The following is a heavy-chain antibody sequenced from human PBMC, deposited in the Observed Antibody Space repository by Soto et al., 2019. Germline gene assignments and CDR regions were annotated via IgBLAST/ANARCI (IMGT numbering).Heavy chain of an antibody. Sequence: ASVKVSCKASGYTFTNFGISWVRQAPGQGLEWMGWISAYNGNTNYAQKFQGRVTMTTDTSTSTAYMELRSLRSDDTAVYYCARDATKLGWFDPWGQGTLVTVSS. CDR2: ISAYNGNT. CDR1: GYTFTNFG. V-gene: IGHV1-18*01. D-gene: IGHD1-26*01. J-gene: IGHJ5*02. CDR3: ARDATKLGWFDP.